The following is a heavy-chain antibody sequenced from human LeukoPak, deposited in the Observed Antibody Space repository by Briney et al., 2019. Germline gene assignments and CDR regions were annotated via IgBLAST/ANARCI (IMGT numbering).Heavy chain of an antibody. V-gene: IGHV1-46*03. J-gene: IGHJ6*02. CDR3: ARDQGCSSGWCAYYYYGMDV. Sequence: GASVKVSCKASGYTFTSYYMHWVRQAPGQGLEWMGIINPNGGSTSYAQKFQGRVTMTRDTSTSTVYMELSSLRSEDTAVYYCARDQGCSSGWCAYYYYGMDVWGQGTTVTVSS. CDR1: GYTFTSYY. CDR2: INPNGGST. D-gene: IGHD6-19*01.